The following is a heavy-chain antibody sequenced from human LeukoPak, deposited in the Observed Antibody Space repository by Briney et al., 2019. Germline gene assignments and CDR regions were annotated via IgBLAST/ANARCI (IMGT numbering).Heavy chain of an antibody. V-gene: IGHV1-46*01. D-gene: IGHD1-26*01. J-gene: IGHJ5*02. CDR3: ARDNSVGETAWWFDP. Sequence: GASVKVSCKASGYSFTSYYMHWMRQAPGQGLEWMGFINPSGSSAAYAQKFQGRLTMTRDMFTSTDYMELTSLTSDDTAVYYCARDNSVGETAWWFDPWGQGTLVTVSS. CDR2: INPSGSSA. CDR1: GYSFTSYY.